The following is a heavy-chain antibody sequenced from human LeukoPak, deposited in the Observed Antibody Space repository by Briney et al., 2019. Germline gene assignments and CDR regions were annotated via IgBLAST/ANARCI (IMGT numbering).Heavy chain of an antibody. CDR2: ITISGHTK. CDR3: ARGDPHADL. D-gene: IGHD5-24*01. CDR1: GFVLSTYE. V-gene: IGHV3-48*03. Sequence: PGGSLRLSCAASGFVLSTYEMNWVRQAPGKGLEWIADITISGHTKNYADSVKGRFSISRDNARTSLYLQMHSLRVEDTGVYYCARGDPHADLWGQGTLVTVSS. J-gene: IGHJ5*02.